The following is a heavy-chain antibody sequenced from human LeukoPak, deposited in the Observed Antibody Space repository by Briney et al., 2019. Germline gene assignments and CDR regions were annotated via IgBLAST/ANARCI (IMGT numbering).Heavy chain of an antibody. CDR2: IYPGDSDT. D-gene: IGHD6-13*01. J-gene: IGHJ3*02. V-gene: IGHV5-51*01. CDR3: ATLRRQQLAYDAFDI. Sequence: GESLKISCKGSGYSFTSYWIGWVRQMPGKGLEWMGIIYPGDSDTRYSPSFQGQVTISADKSISTAYLQWSSLKASDTAMYYCATLRRQQLAYDAFDIWGQGTMVTVSS. CDR1: GYSFTSYW.